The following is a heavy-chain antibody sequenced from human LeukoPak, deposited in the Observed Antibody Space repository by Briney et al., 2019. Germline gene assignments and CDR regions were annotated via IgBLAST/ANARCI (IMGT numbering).Heavy chain of an antibody. D-gene: IGHD2-2*03. CDR3: ARVATVVVPAANFDY. Sequence: PSETLSLTCAVYGGSFSGYYWSWIRQPPGKGLEWIGEINHSGSTNYNPSLKSRVTISVDTSKNQFSLKLSSVTAADTAVYYCARVATVVVPAANFDYWGQGTLVTVSS. CDR2: INHSGST. CDR1: GGSFSGYY. V-gene: IGHV4-34*01. J-gene: IGHJ4*02.